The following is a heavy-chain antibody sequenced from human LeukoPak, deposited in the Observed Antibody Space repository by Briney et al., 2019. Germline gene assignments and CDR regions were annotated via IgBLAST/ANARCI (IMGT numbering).Heavy chain of an antibody. CDR3: AASSPVDY. CDR2: ISWNSGSI. Sequence: GRSLRLSCAASGFTFDDYAMHWVRQAPGRGLEWVSGISWNSGSIGYADSVKGRFTISRDNAKNSLYLQMNSLRAEDTALYYCAASSPVDYWGQGTLVTVSS. D-gene: IGHD6-13*01. CDR1: GFTFDDYA. J-gene: IGHJ4*02. V-gene: IGHV3-9*01.